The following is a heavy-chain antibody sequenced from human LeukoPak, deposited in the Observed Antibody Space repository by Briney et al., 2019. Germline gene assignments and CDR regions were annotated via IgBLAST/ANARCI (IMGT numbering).Heavy chain of an antibody. CDR1: GGSFSGYY. V-gene: IGHV4-34*01. J-gene: IGHJ5*02. CDR2: INHSGST. CDR3: ARLFSPYCSSTSCPTNWFDP. D-gene: IGHD2-2*01. Sequence: PSETLSLTCAVYGGSFSGYYWSWIRQPPGKGLEWIGEINHSGSTNYNPSLKSRVSISVDTSKNQFSLKLSSVTAADTAVYYCARLFSPYCSSTSCPTNWFDPWGQGTLVTVSS.